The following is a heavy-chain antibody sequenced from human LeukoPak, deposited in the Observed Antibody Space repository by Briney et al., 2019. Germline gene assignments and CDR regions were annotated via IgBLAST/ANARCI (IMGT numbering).Heavy chain of an antibody. CDR3: ARDLKGSIAARTDVY. V-gene: IGHV3-7*01. J-gene: IGHJ4*02. D-gene: IGHD6-6*01. CDR2: IKQDGSEK. Sequence: GGSLRLSCAASGFTFSDYYMSWVRQAPGKGLEWVANIKQDGSEKYYVDSVKGRFTISRDNAKNSLYLQMNSLRAEDTAVYYCARDLKGSIAARTDVYWGQGTLVTVSS. CDR1: GFTFSDYY.